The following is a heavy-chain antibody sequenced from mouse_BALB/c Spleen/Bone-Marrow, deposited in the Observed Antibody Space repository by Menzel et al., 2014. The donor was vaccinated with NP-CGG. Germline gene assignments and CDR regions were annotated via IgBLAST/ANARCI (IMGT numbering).Heavy chain of an antibody. CDR3: ARTAY. V-gene: IGHV1-69*02. Sequence: AQLQQSGAELVKPGAPVKLSCKASGYTFTDYWMNWVKQRPGRGLEWIGRIDPSDSETHYNQKFKDKATLTVDKSSTTAYIQLSNLTSEDSAVYYCARTAYWGQGTLVTVSA. CDR1: GYTFTDYW. J-gene: IGHJ3*01. CDR2: IDPSDSET.